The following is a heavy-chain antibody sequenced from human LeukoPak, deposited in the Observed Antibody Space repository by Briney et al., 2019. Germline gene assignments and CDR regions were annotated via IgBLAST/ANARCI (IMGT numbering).Heavy chain of an antibody. V-gene: IGHV4-30-2*05. CDR2: IYHSGST. CDR3: ARGRGHDYGDYFDY. Sequence: SQTLSLTCAVSGGSISSGGYSWSWIRRPPGKGLEWIGYIYHSGSTYYNPSLKSRVTISVDTSKNQFSLKLSSVTAADTAVYYCARGRGHDYGDYFDYWGQGTLVTVSS. D-gene: IGHD4-17*01. J-gene: IGHJ4*02. CDR1: GGSISSGGYS.